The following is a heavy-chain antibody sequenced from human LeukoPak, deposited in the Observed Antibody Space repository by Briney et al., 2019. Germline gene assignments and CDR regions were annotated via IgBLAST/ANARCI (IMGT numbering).Heavy chain of an antibody. CDR2: VDSNSGNT. V-gene: IGHV1-8*01. Sequence: GASVKVSCTAIGYTFTSYDMNWVRQATGQGLEWMGWVDSNSGNTGYAQKFQGRVTMTRNASINTAYMELSSLRSEDTAVYYCARKGDQYVSSTGFDMWGQGTMVTVSS. CDR1: GYTFTSYD. J-gene: IGHJ3*02. D-gene: IGHD6-13*01. CDR3: ARKGDQYVSSTGFDM.